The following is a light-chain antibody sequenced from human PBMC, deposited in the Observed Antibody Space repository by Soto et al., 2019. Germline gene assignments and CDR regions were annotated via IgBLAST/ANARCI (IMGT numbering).Light chain of an antibody. CDR2: WAS. J-gene: IGKJ4*01. V-gene: IGKV4-1*01. CDR1: QSVLYSSKNKNY. Sequence: DIVMSQSPDSLAVSLGERATINCKSSQSVLYSSKNKNYLAWYQQKAGQPPKLLIYWASTRESGVPDRFSGSGSGTDFTLTISSLQAEDVAVYYCQQYYSTPLTFGGGTKVDIK. CDR3: QQYYSTPLT.